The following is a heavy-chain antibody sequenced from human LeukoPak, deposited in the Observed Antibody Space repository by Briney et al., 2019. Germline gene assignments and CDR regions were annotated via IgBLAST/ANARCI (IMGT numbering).Heavy chain of an antibody. CDR1: LGSLCSSTYY. CDR3: ARHWSFSGWYDLHFDY. J-gene: IGHJ4*02. D-gene: IGHD6-19*01. Sequence: ETLSLTCTLSLGSLCSSTYYWGWIRQPPGKGLEWLGCIYYSGNTYYIPSLKSRVTVSVDTSKNQFSLKLTSVTAADTAVYYCARHWSFSGWYDLHFDYWGQGTLVTVSS. CDR2: IYYSGNT. V-gene: IGHV4-39*01.